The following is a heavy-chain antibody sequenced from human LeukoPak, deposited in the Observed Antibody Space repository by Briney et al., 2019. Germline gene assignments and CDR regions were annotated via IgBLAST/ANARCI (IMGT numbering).Heavy chain of an antibody. CDR1: GGTFSSYA. Sequence: SVKVSCKASGGTFSSYAISWVRQAPGQGLEWMGGIIPIFGTANYAQKFQGRVTITTDESTSTAYMELSSLRSEDTAVYYCASRRITGTTSMHNWFDPWGQGTLVTVSS. CDR2: IIPIFGTA. D-gene: IGHD1-7*01. J-gene: IGHJ5*02. V-gene: IGHV1-69*05. CDR3: ASRRITGTTSMHNWFDP.